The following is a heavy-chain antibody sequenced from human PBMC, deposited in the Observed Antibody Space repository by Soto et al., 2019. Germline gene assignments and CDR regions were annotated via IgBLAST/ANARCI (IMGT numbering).Heavy chain of an antibody. V-gene: IGHV3-23*01. J-gene: IGHJ6*02. CDR2: ITGTGGNT. CDR1: GFPLSTYG. Sequence: EVQLLESGGGLVKPGGSLRLSCAASGFPLSTYGMTWVRQAPGKGLEWVSAITGTGGNTYYVDSVKGRFTSSRDNSKNMLYLQVKSLRVEDTAVDYCARILGYWYGRDVGSQWTTFPVSS. CDR3: ARILGYWYGRDV.